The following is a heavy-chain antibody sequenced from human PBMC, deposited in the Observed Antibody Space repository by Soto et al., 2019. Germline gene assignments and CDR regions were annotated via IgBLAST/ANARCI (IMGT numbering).Heavy chain of an antibody. J-gene: IGHJ1*01. CDR3: ARGTHPYYYYASGSGGYS. V-gene: IGHV3-48*01. D-gene: IGHD3-10*01. CDR2: ISSSSSTI. CDR1: GVTFSSYS. Sequence: GGSLRLSCAASGVTFSSYSMNWVRQAPGKGLEWVSYISSSSSTIYYADSVKGRFTISRDNAKNSLYLQMNSLRAEDTAVYYCARGTHPYYYYASGSGGYSWGQRTLVPVSS.